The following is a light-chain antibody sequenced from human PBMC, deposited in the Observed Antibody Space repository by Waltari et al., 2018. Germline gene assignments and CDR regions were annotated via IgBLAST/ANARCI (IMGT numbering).Light chain of an antibody. Sequence: QSALTQPPSASGSPGQSVTISCPGTSSHHRGYTTVSWYQQHPGKAPKLMIYEVSRRPSGVPDRFSGSKSGNTASLTVSGLQAEDEADYYCSSYAGSNNLLFGGGTKLTVL. CDR2: EVS. CDR1: SSHHRGYTT. V-gene: IGLV2-8*01. CDR3: SSYAGSNNLL. J-gene: IGLJ2*01.